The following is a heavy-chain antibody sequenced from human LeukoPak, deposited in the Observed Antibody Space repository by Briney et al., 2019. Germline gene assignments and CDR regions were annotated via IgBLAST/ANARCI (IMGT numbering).Heavy chain of an antibody. CDR2: ITWSGSTI. CDR1: GGSISSSNW. D-gene: IGHD6-19*01. V-gene: IGHV3-48*02. CDR3: ARDAGNSGYGMDV. J-gene: IGHJ6*02. Sequence: PSETLSLTCAVSGGSISSSNWWNWVRQAPGKGLEWISHITWSGSTIFYADSVKGRFTISRDSAKNSLYLQMSSLRDEDTAVYYCARDAGNSGYGMDVWGQGTTVTVSS.